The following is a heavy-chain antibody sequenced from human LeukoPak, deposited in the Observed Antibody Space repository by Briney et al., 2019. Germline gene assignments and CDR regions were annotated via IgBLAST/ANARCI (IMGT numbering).Heavy chain of an antibody. CDR1: GYTFPSYY. D-gene: IGHD4-11*01. CDR2: INPSGGST. CDR3: ARVGIVNDYSYYYYGMDV. V-gene: IGHV1-46*01. Sequence: ASVKVSCKASGYTFPSYYMHWVRQAPGQGLEWMGIINPSGGSTSYAQKFQGRVTMTRDTSTSTVYMELSSLRSEDTAVYYCARVGIVNDYSYYYYGMDVWGQGTTVTVSS. J-gene: IGHJ6*02.